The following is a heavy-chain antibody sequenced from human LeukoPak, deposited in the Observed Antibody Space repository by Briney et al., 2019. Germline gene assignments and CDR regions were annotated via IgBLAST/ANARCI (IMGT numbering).Heavy chain of an antibody. J-gene: IGHJ3*02. CDR1: GYTFTGYY. CDR3: WYYYDSSNAVVNAFDI. Sequence: ASVKVSCKASGYTFTGYYMHWVRQAPGQGLEWMGWINPNSGGTNYAQKFQGRVTMTRDTSISTAYMELSRLRSDDTAVYYCWYYYDSSNAVVNAFDIWGQGTMVTVSS. CDR2: INPNSGGT. V-gene: IGHV1-2*02. D-gene: IGHD3-22*01.